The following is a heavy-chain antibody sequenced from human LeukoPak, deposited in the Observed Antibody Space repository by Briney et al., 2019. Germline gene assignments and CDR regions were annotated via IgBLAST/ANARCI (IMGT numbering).Heavy chain of an antibody. D-gene: IGHD5-12*01. CDR3: AQDGAWLRFDH. Sequence: GGSLRLSCAASGFTFNRYGMNWVRQAPGKGLEWDLGISLGGDIKHYTDSVKGRLVISRDNSKNTAYLQMNSLRVDDTARYYCAQDGAWLRFDHWGQGTLVTVSS. CDR2: ISLGGDIK. CDR1: GFTFNRYG. V-gene: IGHV3-23*01. J-gene: IGHJ4*02.